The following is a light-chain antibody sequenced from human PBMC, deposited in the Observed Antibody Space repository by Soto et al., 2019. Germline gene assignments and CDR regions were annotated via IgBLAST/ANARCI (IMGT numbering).Light chain of an antibody. CDR1: QNITTY. Sequence: DIQMTQSPSSLSASVGDRVTIPCRASQNITTYLNWYQLKPGKAPKLLIYGASSLQNGVPSRFRGSGAGTDFTLTISSLQPEDFATYYCQQGYSTLTWTFGQGTKVELK. V-gene: IGKV1-39*01. CDR3: QQGYSTLTWT. J-gene: IGKJ1*01. CDR2: GAS.